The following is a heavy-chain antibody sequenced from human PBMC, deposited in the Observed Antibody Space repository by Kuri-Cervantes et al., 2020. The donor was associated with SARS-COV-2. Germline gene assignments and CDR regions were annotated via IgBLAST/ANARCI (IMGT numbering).Heavy chain of an antibody. D-gene: IGHD6-6*01. Sequence: ASVKVSCKASGGTFSSYAISWVRQAPGQGLEWMGGIITNTGNPTYAQGSTGRFVFSLDTSVSTAYLQISSLKAEDTAVYYCAREGQRAARPNYYYYMDVWGKGTTVTVSS. CDR3: AREGQRAARPNYYYYMDV. J-gene: IGHJ6*03. V-gene: IGHV7-4-1*02. CDR2: IITNTGNP. CDR1: GGTFSSYA.